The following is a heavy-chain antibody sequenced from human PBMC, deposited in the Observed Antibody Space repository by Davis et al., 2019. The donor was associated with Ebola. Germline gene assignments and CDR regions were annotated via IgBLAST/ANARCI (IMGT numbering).Heavy chain of an antibody. D-gene: IGHD2-2*01. CDR3: ARGEDIVVVPAATIFYYYYGMDV. CDR1: GGTFSSYT. Sequence: SVKVSCKASGGTFSSYTITWVRQAPGQGLEWMGSIIPILGIADYAQKFQGRVTITADKSTSTAYMELSSLRSEDTAVYYCARGEDIVVVPAATIFYYYYGMDVWGKGTTVTVSS. V-gene: IGHV1-69*02. J-gene: IGHJ6*04. CDR2: IIPILGIA.